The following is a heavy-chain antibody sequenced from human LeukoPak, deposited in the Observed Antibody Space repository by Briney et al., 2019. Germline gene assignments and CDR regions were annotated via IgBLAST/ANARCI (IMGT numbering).Heavy chain of an antibody. Sequence: GASVKVSCKVSGYTLTELSMHWVRQAPGKGLEWMGGFDPEDGETIYAQKFQGRVTMTEDTSTDTAYMELSSLRSEDTAVYYCARELGLNPSKSIAAAVSWFDPWGQGTLVTVSS. CDR1: GYTLTELS. CDR3: ARELGLNPSKSIAAAVSWFDP. V-gene: IGHV1-24*01. D-gene: IGHD6-13*01. CDR2: FDPEDGET. J-gene: IGHJ5*02.